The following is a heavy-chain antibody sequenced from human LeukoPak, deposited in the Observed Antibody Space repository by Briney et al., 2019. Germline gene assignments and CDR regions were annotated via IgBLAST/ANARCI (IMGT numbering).Heavy chain of an antibody. CDR3: ARGQGIQPTDAFDI. Sequence: GASVKVSCKASGGTFSSYAISWVRQAPGQGLEWMGGIIPIFGTANYAQKFQGRVTITADESTSTAYMELSSLRSEDTAEYYCARGQGIQPTDAFDIWGQGTMVTVSS. J-gene: IGHJ3*02. CDR1: GGTFSSYA. CDR2: IIPIFGTA. D-gene: IGHD5-18*01. V-gene: IGHV1-69*13.